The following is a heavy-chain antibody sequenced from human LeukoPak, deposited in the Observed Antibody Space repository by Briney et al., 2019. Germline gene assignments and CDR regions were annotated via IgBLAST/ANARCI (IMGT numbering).Heavy chain of an antibody. CDR1: GFTFSSYS. Sequence: GGSLRLSRAASGFTFSSYSMNWVRQAPGKGLEWVSYISSSSKTIYYADSVRGRFTISRDNAKNSLYLQMNSLRDKDSAVYYCARDQGIFDYWGQGTLLTVSS. CDR2: ISSSSKTI. V-gene: IGHV3-48*02. J-gene: IGHJ4*02. CDR3: ARDQGIFDY.